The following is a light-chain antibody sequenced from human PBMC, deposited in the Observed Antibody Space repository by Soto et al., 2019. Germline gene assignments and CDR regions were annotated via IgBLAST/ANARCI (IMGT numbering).Light chain of an antibody. CDR3: QSYDRSLSGFYV. Sequence: QSVLTQPPSVSGAPGQSVTISCTGSSSNIGAGFDVHWYQQLPGTAPKLLIYGNNNRPSGVPDRFSGSKSGTSASLAITGLQAEDEGDYFCQSYDRSLSGFYVFGTGTKVTVL. CDR2: GNN. V-gene: IGLV1-40*01. J-gene: IGLJ1*01. CDR1: SSNIGAGFD.